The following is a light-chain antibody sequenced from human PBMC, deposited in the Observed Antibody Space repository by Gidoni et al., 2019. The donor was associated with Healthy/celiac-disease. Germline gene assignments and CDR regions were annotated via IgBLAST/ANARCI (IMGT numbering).Light chain of an antibody. V-gene: IGKV3-15*01. CDR2: VAS. Sequence: EIVMPHPPATLSVSQGQRTILSSRSSRSVSSNLAWYQQKPGQAPRLLIYVASTRATGIPARFSGSGSGTEFTLTISSVQSDDFAVYYCQQYHNWPPAFGQGTKVEIK. J-gene: IGKJ1*01. CDR1: RSVSSN. CDR3: QQYHNWPPA.